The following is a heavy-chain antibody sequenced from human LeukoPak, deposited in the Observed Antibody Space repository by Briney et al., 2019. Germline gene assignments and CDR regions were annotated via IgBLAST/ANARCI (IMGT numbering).Heavy chain of an antibody. V-gene: IGHV3-23*01. Sequence: GGSLRLSCATSGFTFSNYAVNWVRQAPGKGLEWVSAISGSGGSTYYADSVKGRFTISRDNSKNTLYLQMSSLRAEDTAVYYCAKDRGRYYDSSGYYWGYYFDSWGQGILVTVST. CDR1: GFTFSNYA. CDR3: AKDRGRYYDSSGYYWGYYFDS. CDR2: ISGSGGST. D-gene: IGHD3-22*01. J-gene: IGHJ4*02.